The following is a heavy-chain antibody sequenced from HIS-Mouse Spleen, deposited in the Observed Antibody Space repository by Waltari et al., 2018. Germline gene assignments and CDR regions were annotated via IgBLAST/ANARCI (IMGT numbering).Heavy chain of an antibody. CDR3: AKDVLVVINSSAFDI. J-gene: IGHJ3*02. D-gene: IGHD3-22*01. Sequence: AASGFTFSSYGMHWVRQAPGKGLAWVEVMWYDGSNKYYADSVKGGFTISRDNSKNTLYLQMNSLRAEDTAVYYCAKDVLVVINSSAFDIWGQGTMVTVSS. CDR1: GFTFSSYG. V-gene: IGHV3-33*06. CDR2: MWYDGSNK.